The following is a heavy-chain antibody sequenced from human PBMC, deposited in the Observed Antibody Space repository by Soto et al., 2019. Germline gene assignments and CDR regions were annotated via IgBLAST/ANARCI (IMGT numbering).Heavy chain of an antibody. CDR1: GFTFSSYG. D-gene: IGHD2-15*01. Sequence: QVQLVESGGGVVQPGRSLRLSCAASGFTFSSYGMHWVRQAPGKGLEWVAVISYDGSNKYYADSVKGRFTISRDNSKNPLYLQMNSLRAEDTAVYYCAKDPRAYCSGGSCRSYYFDYWGQGTLVTVSS. CDR2: ISYDGSNK. J-gene: IGHJ4*02. V-gene: IGHV3-30*18. CDR3: AKDPRAYCSGGSCRSYYFDY.